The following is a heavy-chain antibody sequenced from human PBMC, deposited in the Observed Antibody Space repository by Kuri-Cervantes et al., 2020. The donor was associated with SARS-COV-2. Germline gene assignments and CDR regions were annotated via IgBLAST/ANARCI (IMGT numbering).Heavy chain of an antibody. D-gene: IGHD6-13*01. CDR1: GFTFSSYW. CDR2: INSDGSST. Sequence: GGSLRLSCAASGFTFSSYWMHWVRQAPGKGLVWVSRINSDGSSTSYADSVKGRFTISRDNSKNTLYLQMNSLRAEDTAVYYCARGIRGSWYVFDYWGQGTLVTVSS. V-gene: IGHV3-74*01. CDR3: ARGIRGSWYVFDY. J-gene: IGHJ4*02.